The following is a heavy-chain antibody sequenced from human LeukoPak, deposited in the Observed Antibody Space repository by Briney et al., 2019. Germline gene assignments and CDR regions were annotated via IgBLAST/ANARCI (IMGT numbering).Heavy chain of an antibody. J-gene: IGHJ4*02. CDR1: GGFIRRYY. D-gene: IGHD3-22*01. CDR3: ARGDDSSGYY. V-gene: IGHV4-59*01. CDR2: IYYSGST. Sequence: SETLSLTCMGTGGFIRRYYWRWIRQPTWKGLEGIGHIYYSGSTNYNPSLKCRVTISVDTSKNQFSLKLSSVTAADAAVYYCARGDDSSGYYWAQGTLVTVSS.